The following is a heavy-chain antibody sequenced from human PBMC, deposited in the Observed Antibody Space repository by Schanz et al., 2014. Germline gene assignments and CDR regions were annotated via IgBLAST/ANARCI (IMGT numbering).Heavy chain of an antibody. CDR2: ISSTSTYL. CDR3: ARVRAYDYGAEAHGMDV. V-gene: IGHV3-21*01. D-gene: IGHD4-17*01. CDR1: GIDFSSYS. Sequence: EVQLVESGGGLVKPGGSLRLSCAASGIDFSSYSMNWVRQAPGKGLEWVSSISSTSTYLYYADSVKGRFTISRDNAKNSLYLQMNSLRDEDTAVYYCARVRAYDYGAEAHGMDVWGHGTTVTFSS. J-gene: IGHJ6*02.